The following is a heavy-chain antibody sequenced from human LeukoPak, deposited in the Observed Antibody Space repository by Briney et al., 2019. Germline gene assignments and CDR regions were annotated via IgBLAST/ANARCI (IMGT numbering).Heavy chain of an antibody. V-gene: IGHV3-30*18. CDR3: AKGVWFGELVSSDY. J-gene: IGHJ4*02. CDR2: ISYDGSNK. D-gene: IGHD3-10*01. CDR1: GFTFSSYG. Sequence: PGGSLRLSCAASGFTFSSYGMHWVRQAPGKGLEWVAVISYDGSNKYYADSVKGRFTISRDNSKNTLYLQMNSLRAEDTAVYYCAKGVWFGELVSSDYWGQGTLVTVSS.